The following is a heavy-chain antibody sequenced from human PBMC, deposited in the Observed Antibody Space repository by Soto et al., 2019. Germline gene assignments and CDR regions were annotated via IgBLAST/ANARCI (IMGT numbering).Heavy chain of an antibody. J-gene: IGHJ5*02. CDR2: IYPRDSDT. CDR3: ARQATYDFWSGYYVDP. D-gene: IGHD3-3*01. Sequence: PGESLKISCKGSGYSFTSYWIAWVRQMPGKGLEWMGVIYPRDSDTKYSPSFQGQVTISADKSISTAYLQWSSLKASDTAIYYCARQATYDFWSGYYVDPWGQGTLVTVSS. CDR1: GYSFTSYW. V-gene: IGHV5-51*01.